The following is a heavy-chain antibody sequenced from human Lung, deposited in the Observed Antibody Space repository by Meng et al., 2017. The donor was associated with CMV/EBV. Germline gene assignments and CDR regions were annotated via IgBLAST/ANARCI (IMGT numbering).Heavy chain of an antibody. CDR1: GGTFSSYT. V-gene: IGHV1-69*04. J-gene: IGHJ6*02. D-gene: IGHD1-7*01. Sequence: SVKVSCKASGGTFSSYTISWVRQAPGQGLEWMRRIIPILGIANSEQKFQGRVTITADKSTSTAYMELSSLRSEDTAVYYCARDGGRELRQGYDYYYGMDFWGQGXTVTVSS. CDR2: IIPILGIA. CDR3: ARDGGRELRQGYDYYYGMDF.